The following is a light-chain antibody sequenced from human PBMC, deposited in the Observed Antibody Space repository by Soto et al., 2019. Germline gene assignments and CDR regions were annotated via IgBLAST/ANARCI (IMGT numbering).Light chain of an antibody. J-gene: IGKJ1*01. Sequence: DIQMTQSPSSLSASVEDRVIITCRASQSISNHLNWYQQKPGKAPKLLIFAASSLQSGVPSRFSGSRYGPDLTITISSMQNEDFETYYCQQSYSSTPTFGHGTKVDIK. V-gene: IGKV1-39*01. CDR1: QSISNH. CDR3: QQSYSSTPT. CDR2: AAS.